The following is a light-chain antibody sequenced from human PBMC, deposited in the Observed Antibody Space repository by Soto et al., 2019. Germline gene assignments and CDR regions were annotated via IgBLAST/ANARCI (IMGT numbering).Light chain of an antibody. CDR3: QQSYSKLMWM. CDR2: HAS. CDR1: QSISRW. J-gene: IGKJ1*01. Sequence: IPMSKTPSTLSLSRGMRGTLTCRASQSISRWLAWYQQKPGKAPKLLIYHASTLESGVPSRFSGSGSGTEFTLTINSLQPEDFATYYCQQSYSKLMWMFGQGTKVEI. V-gene: IGKV1-5*01.